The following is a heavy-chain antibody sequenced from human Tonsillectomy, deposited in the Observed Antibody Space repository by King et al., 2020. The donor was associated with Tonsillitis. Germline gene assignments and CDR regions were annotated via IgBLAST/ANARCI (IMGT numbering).Heavy chain of an antibody. CDR1: GGSIRTYY. Sequence: VQLQESGPGLVKPSETLSLTCTVSGGSIRTYYWSWIRQPPGKGLEWVGYIHYSGSTNYNPSLKSRVTISVDTSKNQFSLKLSSVTAADTAVYYCARDGAYDYVWGSYHDAFDIWGQGTMVTVSS. CDR3: ARDGAYDYVWGSYHDAFDI. J-gene: IGHJ3*02. D-gene: IGHD3-16*02. V-gene: IGHV4-59*01. CDR2: IHYSGST.